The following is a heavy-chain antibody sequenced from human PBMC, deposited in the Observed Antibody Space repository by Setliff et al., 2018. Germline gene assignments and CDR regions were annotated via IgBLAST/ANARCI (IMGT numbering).Heavy chain of an antibody. Sequence: SETLSLTRAVYGGSFSGYYWSWIRQPPGKGLEWIGEINHSGSTNYNPSLKSRVTISVDTSKNQFSLKLSSVTAADTAVYYCARGRSNFWGYYFDYWGQGTLVTVSS. CDR3: ARGRSNFWGYYFDY. CDR2: INHSGST. D-gene: IGHD3-3*01. J-gene: IGHJ4*02. V-gene: IGHV4-34*01. CDR1: GGSFSGYY.